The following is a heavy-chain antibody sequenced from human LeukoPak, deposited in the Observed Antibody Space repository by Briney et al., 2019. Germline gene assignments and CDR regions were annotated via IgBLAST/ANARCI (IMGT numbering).Heavy chain of an antibody. CDR1: GYTFTSYG. Sequence: GASVKVSCKASGYTFTSYGISWVRQAPGQGLEWMGWISAYNGNTNYEQKLQGRVTMTTDTSTSTAYMELRSLRSDDKAVYYCARGGYYDFWSGTSDYYYYGMDVWGQGTTVTVSS. D-gene: IGHD3-3*01. J-gene: IGHJ6*02. CDR2: ISAYNGNT. V-gene: IGHV1-18*01. CDR3: ARGGYYDFWSGTSDYYYYGMDV.